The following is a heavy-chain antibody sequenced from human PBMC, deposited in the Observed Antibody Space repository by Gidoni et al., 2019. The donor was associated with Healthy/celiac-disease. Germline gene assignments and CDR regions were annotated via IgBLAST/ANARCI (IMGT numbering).Heavy chain of an antibody. CDR1: GATFSSYT. Sequence: QVQLVQSGAEVKKPGSSVKVSCKASGATFSSYTISWVRQAPGQGLEWMGRIIPILGIANYAQKFQGRVTITADKSTSTAYMELRSLRSEDTAVYYCATHRGGYRDPYGMDVWGQGTTVTVSS. V-gene: IGHV1-69*02. CDR2: IIPILGIA. J-gene: IGHJ6*02. CDR3: ATHRGGYRDPYGMDV. D-gene: IGHD3-16*02.